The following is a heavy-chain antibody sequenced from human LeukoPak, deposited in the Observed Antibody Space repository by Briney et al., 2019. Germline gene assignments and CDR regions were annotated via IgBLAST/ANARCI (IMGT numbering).Heavy chain of an antibody. CDR2: ISGSGGST. J-gene: IGHJ4*02. CDR3: AKFSAAGPETPFDY. Sequence: GGSLRLSCAASGFTFSSYAMSWVRQAPGKGLEWVSAISGSGGSTYYADSVKGRFTISRDNSKNTLYLQMNSPRAEDTAVYYCAKFSAAGPETPFDYWGQGTLVTVSS. V-gene: IGHV3-23*01. CDR1: GFTFSSYA. D-gene: IGHD6-13*01.